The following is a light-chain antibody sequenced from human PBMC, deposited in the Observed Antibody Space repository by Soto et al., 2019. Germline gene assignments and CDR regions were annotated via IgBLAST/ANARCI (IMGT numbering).Light chain of an antibody. CDR3: QQYNSWPPIT. CDR2: DAS. V-gene: IGKV3-15*01. J-gene: IGKJ5*01. CDR1: QSLSNN. Sequence: EIVFTQSPGTLSLSPGERATLSCRASQSLSNNIYLAWYQQKPGQAPRLLIYDASTRATGIPDRFSGGGSGTEFTLTISSLQSEDFVVYYCQQYNSWPPITFGQGTRLEIK.